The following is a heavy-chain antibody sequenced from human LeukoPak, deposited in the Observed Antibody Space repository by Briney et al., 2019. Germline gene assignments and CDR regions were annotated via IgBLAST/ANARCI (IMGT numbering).Heavy chain of an antibody. D-gene: IGHD3-3*01. J-gene: IGHJ4*02. Sequence: PGGSLRLSCAASGFTFSSYAMHWVRQAPGKGLEWVAVISYDGSNKYYADSVKGRFTISRDNSKNTLYLQMNSLRAEDTAAYYCARVTYYDFWVDYWGQGTLVTVSS. V-gene: IGHV3-30-3*01. CDR1: GFTFSSYA. CDR2: ISYDGSNK. CDR3: ARVTYYDFWVDY.